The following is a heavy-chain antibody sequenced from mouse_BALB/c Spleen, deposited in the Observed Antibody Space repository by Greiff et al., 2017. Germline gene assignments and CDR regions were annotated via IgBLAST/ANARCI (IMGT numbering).Heavy chain of an antibody. CDR3: AKRGSYFYAMDY. Sequence: EVQGVESGAELVKPGASVKLSCTASGFNIKDTYMHWVKQRPEQGLEWIGRIDPANGNTKYDPKFQGKATITADTSSNTAYLQLSSLTSEDTAVYYCAKRGSYFYAMDYWGQGTSVTVSS. D-gene: IGHD1-3*01. CDR1: GFNIKDTY. V-gene: IGHV14-3*02. J-gene: IGHJ4*01. CDR2: IDPANGNT.